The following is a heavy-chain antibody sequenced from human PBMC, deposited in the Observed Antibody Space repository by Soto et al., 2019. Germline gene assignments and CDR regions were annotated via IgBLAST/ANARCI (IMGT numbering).Heavy chain of an antibody. CDR1: GFTFSDYY. D-gene: IGHD5-12*01. CDR2: VDGSGYSK. Sequence: QVQLVESGGGLVKPGASLRLSCAASGFTFSDYYMSWIRQAPGKGLEWVSYVDGSGYSKYYEDFVQGRFTISRDNAKNSLYLQMNCLRAEDTAVYYCARDAATYCDFWGQGILVTVSS. CDR3: ARDAATYCDF. J-gene: IGHJ4*02. V-gene: IGHV3-11*01.